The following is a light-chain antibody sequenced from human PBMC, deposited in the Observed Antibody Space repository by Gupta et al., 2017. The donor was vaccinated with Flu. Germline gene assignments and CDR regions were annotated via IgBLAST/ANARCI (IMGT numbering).Light chain of an antibody. J-gene: IGLJ3*02. V-gene: IGLV3-25*03. Sequence: SSELTQPPSVSVSPGQTARITCSGDALATQKGYWYQQKSGQAPVLIIYKDTERPSGIPERLAGSSSGTTATWTITGVQADDEADDYGRTGDSGGTSVVFGGGSKLTVL. CDR2: KDT. CDR3: RTGDSGGTSVV. CDR1: ALATQK.